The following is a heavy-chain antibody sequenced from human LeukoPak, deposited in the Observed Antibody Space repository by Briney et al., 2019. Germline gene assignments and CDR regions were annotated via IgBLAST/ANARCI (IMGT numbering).Heavy chain of an antibody. J-gene: IGHJ4*02. CDR3: AKQSRGLNDLTPIGY. Sequence: GGSLRLSCAAYEFTFSNYDMHWVRQAPGKGLEWVAFIRYDASNKYYADSVKGRFTISRDNSKNTLYLQMSSLRAEDTAVYYCAKQSRGLNDLTPIGYWGQGTLVTVSS. V-gene: IGHV3-30*02. D-gene: IGHD3-3*01. CDR2: IRYDASNK. CDR1: EFTFSNYD.